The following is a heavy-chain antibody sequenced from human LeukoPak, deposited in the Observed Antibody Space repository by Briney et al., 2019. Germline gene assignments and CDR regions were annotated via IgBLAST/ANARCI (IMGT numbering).Heavy chain of an antibody. CDR3: ARNHWNYVYYGMDV. D-gene: IGHD1-1*01. V-gene: IGHV3-74*01. Sequence: GGSLRLSCVASGFTFSSLWMYWVRQAPGTGLVWVSSINSDGRDTRCADSVKGRFTISRDNAKNTVYLQMNSLRAEDTAVYYCARNHWNYVYYGMDVWGQGTTVTVSS. J-gene: IGHJ6*02. CDR1: GFTFSSLW. CDR2: INSDGRDT.